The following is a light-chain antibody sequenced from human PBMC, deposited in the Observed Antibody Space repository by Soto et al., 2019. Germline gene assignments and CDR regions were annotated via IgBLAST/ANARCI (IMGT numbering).Light chain of an antibody. Sequence: DIHITHSPSTLSSSFVDTVTVTCLASQSVSGWLAWYQQKPGEAPKLLIYDASALPRGVPSRFSGSGSGTQFTLTIASLQPDDFATYHCQQYETFSGTFGPGTKVDI. CDR3: QQYETFSGT. CDR2: DAS. V-gene: IGKV1-5*01. CDR1: QSVSGW. J-gene: IGKJ1*01.